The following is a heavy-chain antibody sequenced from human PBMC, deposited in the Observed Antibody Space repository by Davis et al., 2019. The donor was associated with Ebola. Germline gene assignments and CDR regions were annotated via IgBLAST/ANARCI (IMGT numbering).Heavy chain of an antibody. CDR3: ARDLEYSGSYDAFDI. V-gene: IGHV1-69*13. CDR2: IIPIFGTA. Sequence: SVKVSCKASGGTFSSYAISWVRQAPGQGLEWMGGIIPIFGTANYAQKFQGRVTITADESTSTAYMELSSLRSEDTAVYYCARDLEYSGSYDAFDIWGQGTMVTVSS. D-gene: IGHD1-26*01. CDR1: GGTFSSYA. J-gene: IGHJ3*02.